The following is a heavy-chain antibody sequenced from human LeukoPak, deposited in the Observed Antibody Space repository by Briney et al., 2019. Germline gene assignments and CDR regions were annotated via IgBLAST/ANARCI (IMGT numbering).Heavy chain of an antibody. CDR2: ISLSGRT. J-gene: IGHJ4*02. CDR3: SRESGAFSPFGY. D-gene: IGHD1-26*01. CDR1: GGSISRTNW. V-gene: IGHV4-4*02. Sequence: PSGTLSHTCDVSGGSISRTNWWSWVRQSPGQGLEWIGEISLSGRTNYNPSLQSRVTMSLDESKNQLSLDLASVTAADTAVYYCSRESGAFSPFGYWGQGTLVTVHS.